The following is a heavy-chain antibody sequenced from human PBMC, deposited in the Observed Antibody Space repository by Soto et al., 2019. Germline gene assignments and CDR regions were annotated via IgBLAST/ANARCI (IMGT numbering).Heavy chain of an antibody. CDR2: VYHSGSS. V-gene: IGHV4-4*02. D-gene: IGHD4-17*01. CDR1: GASISSGSW. Sequence: NPSETLSLTCAVSGASISSGSWWSWVRQSPNKGLEWIGEVYHSGSSSVSPSLKSRVTISVDKSKKEFYLKLSSVTAADTAVYYCAKQGRAEVYGDYGWGNFDYWGQGTLVTVSS. CDR3: AKQGRAEVYGDYGWGNFDY. J-gene: IGHJ4*02.